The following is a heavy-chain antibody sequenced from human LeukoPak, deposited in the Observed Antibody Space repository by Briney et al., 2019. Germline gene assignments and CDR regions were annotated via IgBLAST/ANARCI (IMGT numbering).Heavy chain of an antibody. J-gene: IGHJ4*02. Sequence: GGSLRLSCVASGFTFTNYGMGWVRQAPGKGLEGVSAISGTGGRTYYADSAKGRLTISKDDSKNTLYLQMNSLRAEDTAVYYCAKEGGFQLPFDSWGQGTLVTVSS. CDR1: GFTFTNYG. V-gene: IGHV3-23*01. CDR2: ISGTGGRT. D-gene: IGHD2-2*01. CDR3: AKEGGFQLPFDS.